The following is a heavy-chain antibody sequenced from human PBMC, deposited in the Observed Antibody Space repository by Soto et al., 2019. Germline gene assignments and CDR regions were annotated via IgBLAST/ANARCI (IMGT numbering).Heavy chain of an antibody. Sequence: SLRLSCAASGFTFDHYAMHWVRQAPGKGLEWASGIRWNSGSIGYADSVKGRFTISRDNAKNSLSLQMNSLRAEDTALYYCAKDMRRERXITMIVVVIPRHDAFDIWGQGTMVTVSS. CDR2: IRWNSGSI. CDR3: AKDMRRERXITMIVVVIPRHDAFDI. V-gene: IGHV3-9*01. D-gene: IGHD3-22*01. J-gene: IGHJ3*02. CDR1: GFTFDHYA.